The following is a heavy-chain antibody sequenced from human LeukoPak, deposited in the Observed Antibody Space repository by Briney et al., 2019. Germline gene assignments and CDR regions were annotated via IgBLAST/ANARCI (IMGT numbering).Heavy chain of an antibody. CDR2: ISGSGGST. CDR3: AKGEDYYYDNSLDY. J-gene: IGHJ4*02. V-gene: IGHV3-23*01. D-gene: IGHD3-22*01. Sequence: GGSLRLSCAASGFTFSSYAMSWVRQAPGKGLEWVSAISGSGGSTYYADSVKGRFTISRDNSKNTLYLQMNSLRAEDTAVYYCAKGEDYYYDNSLDYWGQGTLVTVSS. CDR1: GFTFSSYA.